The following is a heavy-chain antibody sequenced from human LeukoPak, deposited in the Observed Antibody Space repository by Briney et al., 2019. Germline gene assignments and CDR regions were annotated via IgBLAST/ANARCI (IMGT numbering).Heavy chain of an antibody. J-gene: IGHJ6*03. D-gene: IGHD6-19*01. CDR1: GGSISSYY. CDR2: MYNSGST. Sequence: PSETLSLTCTVSGGSISSYYWSWIRQPPGKGLEWIGYMYNSGSTNYNPSLKSRVTISVDTSTNQFSLKLSSVTAADTAVYYCARGAGPNFYYHMDVWGKGTTVTVSS. V-gene: IGHV4-59*01. CDR3: ARGAGPNFYYHMDV.